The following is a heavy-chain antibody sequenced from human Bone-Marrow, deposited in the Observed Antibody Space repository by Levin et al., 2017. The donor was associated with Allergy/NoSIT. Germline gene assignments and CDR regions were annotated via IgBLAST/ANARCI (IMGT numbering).Heavy chain of an antibody. CDR1: GFTFSDYY. V-gene: IGHV3-11*05. D-gene: IGHD3-10*01. Sequence: GGSLRLSCAASGFTFSDYYMSWIRQAPGKGLEWVSYISSSSSYTNYADSVKGRFTISRDNAKNSLYLQMNSLRAEDTAVYYCARDGGGGSGSLVALDAFDIWGQGTMVTVSS. CDR2: ISSSSSYT. CDR3: ARDGGGGSGSLVALDAFDI. J-gene: IGHJ3*02.